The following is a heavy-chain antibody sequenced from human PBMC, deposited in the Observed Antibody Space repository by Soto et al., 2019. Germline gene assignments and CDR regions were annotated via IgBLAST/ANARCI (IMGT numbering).Heavy chain of an antibody. J-gene: IGHJ4*02. V-gene: IGHV3-23*01. D-gene: IGHD2-21*02. CDR1: GLTFSNYA. Sequence: ELQLLDSGGGLVQPGGSLRLSCAVSGLTFSNYAMSWVRQAPGKGLQWVSTINGGGSSTYFADSVKGRFTISRDNSKNAVYLEMNSLRGGDTAVYFWAKEGGGYYYYFAYWGQGALVTVSS. CDR3: AKEGGGYYYYFAY. CDR2: INGGGSST.